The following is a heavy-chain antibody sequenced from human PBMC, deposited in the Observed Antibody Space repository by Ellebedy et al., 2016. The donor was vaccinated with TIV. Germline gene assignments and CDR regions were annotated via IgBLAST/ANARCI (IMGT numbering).Heavy chain of an antibody. V-gene: IGHV1-2*02. CDR1: GYTFTNNY. CDR3: ARGDPTYWARLGSFDI. J-gene: IGHJ3*02. CDR2: INPYSGAT. D-gene: IGHD2-21*01. Sequence: GGSLRLSCVASGYTFTNNYINWVRQAPGQGLEWMGWINPYSGATKYAQNFLGRVTMTTDRSSRTAYMDLSGLSFDDTAVYYCARGDPTYWARLGSFDIWGQGTPVALSP.